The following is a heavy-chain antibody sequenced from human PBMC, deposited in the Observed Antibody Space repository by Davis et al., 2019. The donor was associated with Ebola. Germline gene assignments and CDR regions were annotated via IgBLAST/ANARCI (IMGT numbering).Heavy chain of an antibody. J-gene: IGHJ4*02. CDR1: EFSVSRYS. Sequence: PGGSLRLSCAASEFSVSRYSMSWVRQAPGKGLEWLSRTDSDGGDTSYGDSVKGRFTISRDNARNTVYLQMNSLRADDTALYYCVRSGSYLSFPCDYWGQGTLVTVSS. D-gene: IGHD1-26*01. V-gene: IGHV3-74*01. CDR3: VRSGSYLSFPCDY. CDR2: TDSDGGDT.